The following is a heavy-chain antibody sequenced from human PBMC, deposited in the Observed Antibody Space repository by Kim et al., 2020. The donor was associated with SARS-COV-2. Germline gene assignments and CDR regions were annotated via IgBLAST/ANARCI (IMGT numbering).Heavy chain of an antibody. CDR1: GYSFTSYW. V-gene: IGHV5-10-1*01. Sequence: GESLKISCKGSGYSFTSYWITWVRQMPGKSLEWMGRIDPSDSYTNYSPSSQGHVTISADKSITTAYLQWSSLKASDTAMYYCARHRKIVLAGITAFDIWGQGTMVTVSS. D-gene: IGHD6-19*01. J-gene: IGHJ3*02. CDR3: ARHRKIVLAGITAFDI. CDR2: IDPSDSYT.